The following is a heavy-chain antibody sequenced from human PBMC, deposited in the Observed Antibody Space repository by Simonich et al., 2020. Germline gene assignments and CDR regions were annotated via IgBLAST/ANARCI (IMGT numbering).Heavy chain of an antibody. CDR1: GFTFSSYA. D-gene: IGHD6-6*01. CDR3: ARDLGSSYYFDY. Sequence: GGGVVQPGRSLRLSCAASGFTFSSYAMHWVRQAPGKGLEWVAFISYEGSNKYYADSVKGRFTISRDNSKNTLYLQMNSLRAEDTAVYYCARDLGSSYYFDYWGQGTLVTVSS. V-gene: IGHV3-30*07. CDR2: ISYEGSNK. J-gene: IGHJ4*02.